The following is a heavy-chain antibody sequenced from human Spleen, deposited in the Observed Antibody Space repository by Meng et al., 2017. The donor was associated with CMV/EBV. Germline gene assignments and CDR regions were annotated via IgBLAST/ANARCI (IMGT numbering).Heavy chain of an antibody. Sequence: SETLSLTCTVSGGSISSYYWSWIRQPPGKGLEWIGSIYYSGSTYYNPSLKSRVTISVDTSKNQFSLKLSSVTAADTAVYYCARLSGDSSGYYLYYFDYWGQGTLVTVSS. J-gene: IGHJ4*02. CDR2: IYYSGST. CDR1: GGSISSYY. D-gene: IGHD3-22*01. CDR3: ARLSGDSSGYYLYYFDY. V-gene: IGHV4-59*05.